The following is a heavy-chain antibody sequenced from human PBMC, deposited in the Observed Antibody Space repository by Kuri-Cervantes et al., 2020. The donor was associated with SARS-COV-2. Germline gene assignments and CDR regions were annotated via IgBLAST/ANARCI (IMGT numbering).Heavy chain of an antibody. CDR2: INPSGGST. J-gene: IGHJ4*02. CDR1: GYTFTSYY. CDR3: ATDRVQVFWSGYYTGIFHY. D-gene: IGHD3-3*01. V-gene: IGHV1-46*01. Sequence: ASVKVSCKASGYTFTSYYMHWVRQAPGQGLEWMGIINPSGGSTSYAQKFQGRVTMTRDTSTSTVYMELSSLRSEDTAVYYCATDRVQVFWSGYYTGIFHYWGQGTLVTVSS.